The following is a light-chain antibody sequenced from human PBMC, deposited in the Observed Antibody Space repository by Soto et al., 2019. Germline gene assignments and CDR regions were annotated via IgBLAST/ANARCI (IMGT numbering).Light chain of an antibody. CDR3: QQYNDWPRT. CDR2: GAS. V-gene: IGKV3-15*01. J-gene: IGKJ1*01. Sequence: EIVMTQSPSTLSGSAGERATLSCRASQRCSSNLAWYQQKPGQAPRLLIYGASAXATGIPARFSGSGSGTEFTLTISSLQSQDFAVYYCQQYNDWPRTFGQGTKVDIK. CDR1: QRCSSN.